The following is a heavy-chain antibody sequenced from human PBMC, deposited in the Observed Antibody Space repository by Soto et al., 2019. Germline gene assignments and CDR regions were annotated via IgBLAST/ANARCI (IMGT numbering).Heavy chain of an antibody. Sequence: SETLSLTCTVSGDPINSYYWSWIRQPPGKGLELIGNIYYCGSTKYNSSLKSRVTISVDTSKNKFLMTLSSVTATDTDVYYCKPNGVSCDAMDVWGQGTTVTVSS. CDR3: KPNGVSCDAMDV. CDR1: GDPINSYY. D-gene: IGHD2-15*01. V-gene: IGHV4-59*01. CDR2: IYYCGST. J-gene: IGHJ6*02.